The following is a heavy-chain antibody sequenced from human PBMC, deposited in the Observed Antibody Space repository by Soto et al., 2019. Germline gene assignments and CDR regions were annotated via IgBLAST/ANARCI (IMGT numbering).Heavy chain of an antibody. J-gene: IGHJ6*02. CDR3: ARASTYYDCWSGYYTYYYYYGMDV. D-gene: IGHD3-3*01. CDR2: ISYDGSNK. Sequence: QVQLVESGGGVVQPGRSLRLSCAASGFTFSSYAMHWVRQAPGKGLEWVAVISYDGSNKYYADSVKGRFTISRDNSKNTLYLQMNSLRAEDTAVYYCARASTYYDCWSGYYTYYYYYGMDVWGQGTTVTVSS. CDR1: GFTFSSYA. V-gene: IGHV3-30-3*01.